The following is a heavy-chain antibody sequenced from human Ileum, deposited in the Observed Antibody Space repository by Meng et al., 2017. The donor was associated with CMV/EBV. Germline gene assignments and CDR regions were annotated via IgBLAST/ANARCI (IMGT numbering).Heavy chain of an antibody. CDR3: ARMIGQPTYYYYGKDV. CDR2: IFSNDEK. D-gene: IGHD1-1*01. Sequence: SGPTLVKPTETLTLTCTVSGFSLSNARMGVSWIRQPPGKALEWLAHIFSNDEKSYSTSLKSRLTISKDTSKSQVVLTMTNMDPVDTATYYCARMIGQPTYYYYGKDVWGQGTTVTVSS. V-gene: IGHV2-26*01. CDR1: GFSLSNARMG. J-gene: IGHJ6*02.